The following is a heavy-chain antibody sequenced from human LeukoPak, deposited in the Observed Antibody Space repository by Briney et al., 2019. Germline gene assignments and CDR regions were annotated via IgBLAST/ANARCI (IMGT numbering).Heavy chain of an antibody. D-gene: IGHD3-10*01. Sequence: GGSLRLSCAASGFPFSSYAMSWVRQAPGKGLEWVSAISGSGGSTYYADSVKGRFTISRDNSKNTLYLQMNSLRAEDTAVYYCAKSEYGSGSYEFDYWGQGTLVTVSS. CDR3: AKSEYGSGSYEFDY. CDR2: ISGSGGST. CDR1: GFPFSSYA. V-gene: IGHV3-23*01. J-gene: IGHJ4*02.